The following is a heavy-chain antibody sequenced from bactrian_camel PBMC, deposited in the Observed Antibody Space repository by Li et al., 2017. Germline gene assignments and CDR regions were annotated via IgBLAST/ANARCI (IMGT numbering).Heavy chain of an antibody. Sequence: HVQLVESGGGSVQAGGSLRLSCAFDAYTPANVRMAWFRQAPGKEREGIGNIDSHDDTKYANSVKGRFTISQDKGKNTVYLQMNSLKPEDSATYYCAAGQGVGWCLDVIRVGAEPDFDYWGHGTQVTVS. CDR1: AYTPANVR. J-gene: IGHJ6*01. D-gene: IGHD5*01. V-gene: IGHV3S63*01. CDR2: NIDSHDDT. CDR3: AAGQGVGWCLDVIRVGAEPDFDY.